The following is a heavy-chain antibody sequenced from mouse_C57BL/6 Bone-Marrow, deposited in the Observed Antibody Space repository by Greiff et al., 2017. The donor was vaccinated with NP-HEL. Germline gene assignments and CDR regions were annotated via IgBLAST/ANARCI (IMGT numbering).Heavy chain of an antibody. CDR2: ISDGGSYT. V-gene: IGHV5-4*01. Sequence: VQLKESGGGLVKPGGSLKLSCAASGFTFSSYAMSWVRQTPEKRLEWVATISDGGSYTYYPDNVKGRFTISRDNAKNNLYLQMSHLKSEDTAMYYCARAPPWFMTAWFAYWDQGTLVTVSA. CDR3: ARAPPWFMTAWFAY. D-gene: IGHD2-2*01. J-gene: IGHJ3*01. CDR1: GFTFSSYA.